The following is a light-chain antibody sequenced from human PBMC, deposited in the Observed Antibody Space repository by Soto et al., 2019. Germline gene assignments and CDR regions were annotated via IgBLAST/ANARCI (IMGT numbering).Light chain of an antibody. CDR3: CSYTSSSTHV. CDR1: SSDVGGYNF. Sequence: QSALTQPASVSGSPGQSITISCTGTSSDVGGYNFVSWYQQHPGKVPKLMIFDVNRRPSGVSDRFSGSKSGNTACLTISGLQAEDEGDYYCCSYTSSSTHVFGSGTKLTVL. V-gene: IGLV2-14*03. J-gene: IGLJ1*01. CDR2: DVN.